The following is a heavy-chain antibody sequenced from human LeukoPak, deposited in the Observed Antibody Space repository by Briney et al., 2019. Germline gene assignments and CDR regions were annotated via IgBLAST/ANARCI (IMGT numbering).Heavy chain of an antibody. CDR3: ARAVPYYDILTGYYYSEPFDY. J-gene: IGHJ4*02. V-gene: IGHV4-34*01. CDR2: INHSGST. CDR1: GGSIRSSGYY. D-gene: IGHD3-9*01. Sequence: TSETLSLTCIVSGGSIRSSGYYWSWIRQPPGKGLEWIGEINHSGSTNYNPSLKSRVTISVDTSKNQFSLKLSSVTAADTAVYYCARAVPYYDILTGYYYSEPFDYWGQGTLVTVSS.